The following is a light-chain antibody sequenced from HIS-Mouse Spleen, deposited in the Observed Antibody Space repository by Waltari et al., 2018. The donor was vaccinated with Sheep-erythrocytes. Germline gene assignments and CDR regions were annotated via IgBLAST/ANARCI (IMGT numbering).Light chain of an antibody. Sequence: AIQMTQSPSSLSASVGDGVTIACRASQGIRNDLGCYQQKPTKAPKLLIYAASSLQSGVPSRFSGSVSGTDFTLTISSLQPEDFATYYCLQDYNYPWTFGQGTKVEIK. J-gene: IGKJ1*01. V-gene: IGKV1-6*01. CDR2: AAS. CDR1: QGIRND. CDR3: LQDYNYPWT.